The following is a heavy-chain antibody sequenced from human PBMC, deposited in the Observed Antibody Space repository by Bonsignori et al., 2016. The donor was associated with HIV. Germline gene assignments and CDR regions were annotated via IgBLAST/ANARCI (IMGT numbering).Heavy chain of an antibody. CDR3: ARFGTGAKAYYYDSSGYSPSWGHDY. Sequence: GESLKISCAASGFTFSSYSMNWVRQAPGKGLEWVSYISSSSSTIYYADSVKGRFTISRDNAKNSLYLQMNSLRDEDTAVYYCARFGTGAKAYYYDSSGYSPSWGHDYWGQGTLVTVSS. CDR1: GFTFSSYS. D-gene: IGHD3-22*01. CDR2: ISSSSSTI. J-gene: IGHJ4*02. V-gene: IGHV3-48*02.